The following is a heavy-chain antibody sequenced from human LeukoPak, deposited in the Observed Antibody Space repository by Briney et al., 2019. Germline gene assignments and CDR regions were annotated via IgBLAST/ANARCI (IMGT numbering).Heavy chain of an antibody. V-gene: IGHV3-48*01. J-gene: IGHJ4*02. Sequence: GGSLRLSCAASGFTFSNFSMNWVRQAPGKGLEWVSYINTNSRTINYADSVKGRFTISRDNAKSSLFLQMNSLRVEDTAVYFCASSWYNWNFDYWGQGTLVTVSS. CDR3: ASSWYNWNFDY. CDR2: INTNSRTI. CDR1: GFTFSNFS. D-gene: IGHD1-20*01.